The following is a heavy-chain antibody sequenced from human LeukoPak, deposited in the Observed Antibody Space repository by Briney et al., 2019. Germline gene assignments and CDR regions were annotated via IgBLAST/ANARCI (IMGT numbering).Heavy chain of an antibody. Sequence: GSLRLSCAASGFTVSSNYMSWVRQAPGKGLEWVSVIYSGGSTYYADSVKGRFTISRDNSKNTLYLQMNSLRAEDTAVYYCARDRGYDSSSLHFQHWGQGTLVTVSS. CDR2: IYSGGST. D-gene: IGHD3-22*01. J-gene: IGHJ1*01. V-gene: IGHV3-66*01. CDR3: ARDRGYDSSSLHFQH. CDR1: GFTVSSNY.